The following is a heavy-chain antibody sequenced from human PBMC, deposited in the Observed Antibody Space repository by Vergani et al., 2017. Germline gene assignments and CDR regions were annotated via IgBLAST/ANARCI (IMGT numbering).Heavy chain of an antibody. CDR3: ARELSSSYYFDY. V-gene: IGHV1-2*02. CDR2: INPNSGGT. Sequence: QVQLVQSGAEVKKPGASVKVSCKASGYTFTGYYMHWVRQAPGQGLEWMGWINPNSGGTNYAQKFQGRVTMTRDTSISTAYMELSSLKSEDTAVYYCARELSSSYYFDYWGQGTLVTVSS. CDR1: GYTFTGYY. D-gene: IGHD6-13*01. J-gene: IGHJ4*02.